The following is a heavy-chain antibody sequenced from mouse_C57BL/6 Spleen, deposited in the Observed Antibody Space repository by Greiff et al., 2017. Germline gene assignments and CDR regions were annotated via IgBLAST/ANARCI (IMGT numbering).Heavy chain of an antibody. CDR2: IYPGNSDT. J-gene: IGHJ3*01. V-gene: IGHV1-5*01. CDR1: GYTFTSYW. Sequence: EVQLQESGTVLARPGASVKMSCKTSGYTFTSYWLHWVKQRPGQGLEWIGAIYPGNSDTSYNQKFKGKAKLTAVTSASTASMERSSLTNEDSAVYYCTRGQWFAYWGQGTLVTVSA. D-gene: IGHD3-3*01. CDR3: TRGQWFAY.